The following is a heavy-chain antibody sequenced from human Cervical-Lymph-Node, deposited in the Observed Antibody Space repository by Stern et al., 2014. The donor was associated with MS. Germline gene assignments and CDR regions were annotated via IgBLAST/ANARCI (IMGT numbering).Heavy chain of an antibody. D-gene: IGHD4-23*01. CDR3: AREYGGNSDY. J-gene: IGHJ4*02. CDR2: ISGTKGKT. Sequence: QVQLVQSGPEVKNPGASVKVSCKASGYTFSTYGISWERQAPGQGLEWMGWISGTKGKTKYAQKFLGRVPMSTDTSTSTAYMELRSLRSDDTAVYYCAREYGGNSDYWGQGTLVTVSS. V-gene: IGHV1-18*04. CDR1: GYTFSTYG.